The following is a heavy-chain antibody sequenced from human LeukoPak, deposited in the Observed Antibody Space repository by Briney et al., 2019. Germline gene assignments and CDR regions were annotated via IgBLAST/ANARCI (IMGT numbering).Heavy chain of an antibody. J-gene: IGHJ4*02. D-gene: IGHD3-3*01. CDR1: GFTFSSYA. Sequence: GGSLRLSCAASGFTFSSYAMSWVRQAPGKGLEWVSAISGSGGSTYYADSVKGRFTISRDNSKNTLYLQMNSLRAEDTAVYYCAKESITIFGVVIINKRAYFDYWGQGTLVTVSS. CDR2: ISGSGGST. V-gene: IGHV3-23*01. CDR3: AKESITIFGVVIINKRAYFDY.